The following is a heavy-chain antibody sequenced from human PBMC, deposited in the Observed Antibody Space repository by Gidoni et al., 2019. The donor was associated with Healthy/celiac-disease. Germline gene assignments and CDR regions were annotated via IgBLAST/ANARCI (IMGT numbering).Heavy chain of an antibody. Sequence: QVQLQQWGAGLLKPSETLSLTCAVYGGSFSGYYWSWIRQPPGKGLEWIGEINHSGSTNYNPSLKSRVTISVDTSKNQFSLKLSSVTAADTAVYYCARGFHYGAFDIWGQGTMVTVSS. J-gene: IGHJ3*02. CDR2: INHSGST. CDR3: ARGFHYGAFDI. V-gene: IGHV4-34*01. D-gene: IGHD4-17*01. CDR1: GGSFSGYY.